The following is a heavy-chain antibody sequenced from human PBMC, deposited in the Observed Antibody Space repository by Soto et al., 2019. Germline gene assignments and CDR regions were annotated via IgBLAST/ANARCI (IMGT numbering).Heavy chain of an antibody. CDR3: ARGGCRAERGYSNH. Sequence: SETLSLTCTVSGGSISSSDYYWGWIRQPPGKGLEWIGNIFYSGTTYYNPSLETRVTISVDTSRNQFSLKLSSVTAADTAVYYCARGGCRAERGYSNHWGQGTQVTSPQ. V-gene: IGHV4-39*01. D-gene: IGHD3-16*01. CDR1: GGSISSSDYY. J-gene: IGHJ1*01. CDR2: IFYSGTT.